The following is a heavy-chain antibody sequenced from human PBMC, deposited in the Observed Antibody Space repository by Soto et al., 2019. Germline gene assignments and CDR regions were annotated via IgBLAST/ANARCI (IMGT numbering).Heavy chain of an antibody. CDR3: ARDIVASMVQKSDAFDI. J-gene: IGHJ3*02. V-gene: IGHV1-69*08. Sequence: QVQLVQSGAEVKKPGSSVKVSCKASGGTFSSYTISCVRQAPVQGLEWMGRIIPILGIANYAQKFQGRVTITAGKSTSTAYRELSSMESEVTAVYYCARDIVASMVQKSDAFDIWGQGTMVTVSS. CDR1: GGTFSSYT. D-gene: IGHD3-16*02. CDR2: IIPILGIA.